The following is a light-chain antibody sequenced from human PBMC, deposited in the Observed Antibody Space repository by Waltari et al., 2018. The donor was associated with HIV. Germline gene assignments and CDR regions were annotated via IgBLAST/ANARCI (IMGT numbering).Light chain of an antibody. V-gene: IGKV1-12*01. Sequence: DILLTQSPSFVSASVGDAVTITCRASQGISTWVAWYQQQPGKAPKLLIYGASRLHSGVPSRFSGWGSWTNFSLRIRYLHPEDYATYFCQQSENFPFTFGPGTQIDVK. CDR1: QGISTW. CDR2: GAS. CDR3: QQSENFPFT. J-gene: IGKJ3*01.